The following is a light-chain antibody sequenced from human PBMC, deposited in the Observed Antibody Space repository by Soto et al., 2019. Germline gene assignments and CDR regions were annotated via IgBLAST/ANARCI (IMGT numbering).Light chain of an antibody. CDR1: QSVSSSY. CDR3: QQYGSSPPPIT. Sequence: EIVWTQSPGTLSLSPGERATLSCRASQSVSSSYLAWYQQKPGQAPRLLIYGASSRATGIPDRFSGSGSGTDFTLTISRLEPEDFAVYYCQQYGSSPPPITFGQGTRLEIK. CDR2: GAS. J-gene: IGKJ5*01. V-gene: IGKV3-20*01.